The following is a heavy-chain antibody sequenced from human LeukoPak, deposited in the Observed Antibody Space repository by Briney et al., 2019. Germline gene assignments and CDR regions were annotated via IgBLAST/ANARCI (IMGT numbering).Heavy chain of an antibody. CDR1: GYSISSGYY. CDR2: FYHSGST. CDR3: ARVWSRDGYNFDY. Sequence: PSETLSLTCAVSGYSISSGYYWGWIRQPPGKGLEWIGTFYHSGSTYYNPSLKSRVTISVDTSKNQFSLKLSSVTAADTAVYYCARVWSRDGYNFDYWGQGTLVTVSS. J-gene: IGHJ4*02. D-gene: IGHD5-24*01. V-gene: IGHV4-38-2*01.